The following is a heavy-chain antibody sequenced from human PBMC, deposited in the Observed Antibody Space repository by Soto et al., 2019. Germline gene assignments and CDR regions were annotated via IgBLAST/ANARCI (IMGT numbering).Heavy chain of an antibody. CDR1: GFTFSSYA. CDR2: ITSNGGNT. V-gene: IGHV3-64*01. D-gene: IGHD2-21*01. Sequence: EVQLVESGGGLVQPGGSLRLSCAASGFTFSSYAMHWVRQAPGKGLECVSAITSNGGNTDYASSVKGRFTISRNNSKNTLYLQMVSLRAEDMGVYYCARRIPFGDGMDVWGQGTKVTVSS. J-gene: IGHJ6*02. CDR3: ARRIPFGDGMDV.